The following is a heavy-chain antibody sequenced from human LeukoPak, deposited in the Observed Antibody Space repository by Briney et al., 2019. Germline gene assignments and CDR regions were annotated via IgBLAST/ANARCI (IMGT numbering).Heavy chain of an antibody. CDR2: ISGSGGST. V-gene: IGHV3-23*01. J-gene: IGHJ4*01. CDR3: AKSSAAGTGGVYYFDY. D-gene: IGHD6-13*01. Sequence: PGRSLRLSCAASGFTFDDYAMHWVRQAPGKGLEWVSAISGSGGSTYYADSVKGRFTISRDNSKNTLYLQMNSLRAEDTAVYYCAKSSAAGTGGVYYFDYWGQGTLVTVSS. CDR1: GFTFDDYA.